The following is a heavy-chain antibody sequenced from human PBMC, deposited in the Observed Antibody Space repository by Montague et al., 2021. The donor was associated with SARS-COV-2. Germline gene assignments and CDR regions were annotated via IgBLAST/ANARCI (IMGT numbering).Heavy chain of an antibody. CDR3: ARPGRGYSYGLDAFEV. V-gene: IGHV4-39*01. Sequence: SETLSLTCTVSGGSISNSIYYWGWIRQPPGKGLEWIGSIYYTGSIYYNPSLKSRVTISMNTSNNQFFLKLTSVTAADTAVYYCARPGRGYSYGLDAFEVWGQGTMVTVSS. J-gene: IGHJ3*01. D-gene: IGHD5-18*01. CDR1: GGSISNSIYY. CDR2: IYYTGSI.